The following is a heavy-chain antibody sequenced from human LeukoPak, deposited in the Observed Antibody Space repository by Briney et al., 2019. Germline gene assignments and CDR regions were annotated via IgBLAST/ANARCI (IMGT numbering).Heavy chain of an antibody. V-gene: IGHV3-30*03. CDR1: GFIFSRYG. Sequence: GRPLRLSCAASGFIFSRYGMHWVRQAPGTGLEWVAVISYDGNNKYYANSEKGRFTISRDNSRNTLYLQMNSLRPEDTAVYYCAREYQDYTLAYWGQGALVTVSS. D-gene: IGHD4-11*01. CDR2: ISYDGNNK. J-gene: IGHJ4*02. CDR3: AREYQDYTLAY.